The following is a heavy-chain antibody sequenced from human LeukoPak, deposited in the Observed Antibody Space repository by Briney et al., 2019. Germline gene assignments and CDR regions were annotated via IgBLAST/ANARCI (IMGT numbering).Heavy chain of an antibody. V-gene: IGHV1-69*13. CDR2: IIPIFGTA. D-gene: IGHD6-6*01. CDR3: ARGLGQLASLFDY. Sequence: SVKVSCKASGGTFSSYAISWVRQAPGQGLEWMRGIIPIFGTANYAQKFQGRVTIAADESTSTAYMELSSLRSEDTAVYYCARGLGQLASLFDYWGQGTLVTVSS. J-gene: IGHJ4*02. CDR1: GGTFSSYA.